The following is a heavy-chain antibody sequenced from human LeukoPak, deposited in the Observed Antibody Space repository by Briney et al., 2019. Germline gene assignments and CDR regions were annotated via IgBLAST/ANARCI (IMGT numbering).Heavy chain of an antibody. V-gene: IGHV1-69*04. Sequence: SVKVSCKASGGTFSSYTISWVRQAPGQGLEWMGRSIPILGIANYAQKFQGRVTITADKSTSTAYMELSSLRSEDTAVYYCAREGPAYCSSTSCYELGFDPWGQGTLVTVSS. CDR1: GGTFSSYT. CDR2: SIPILGIA. D-gene: IGHD2-2*01. J-gene: IGHJ5*02. CDR3: AREGPAYCSSTSCYELGFDP.